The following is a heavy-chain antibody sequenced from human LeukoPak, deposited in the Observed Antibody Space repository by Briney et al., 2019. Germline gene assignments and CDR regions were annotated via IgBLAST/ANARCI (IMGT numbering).Heavy chain of an antibody. CDR3: ATSAGGYRFDS. V-gene: IGHV4-31*03. CDR1: GDPNYRGPYY. J-gene: IGHJ4*02. CDR2: IYSCGIT. D-gene: IGHD5-12*01. Sequence: PSETLSLPCTVSGDPNYRGPYYWTRICQHPAKGPEWIGYIYSCGITYYNPSLEIRLTISVYTSNTEFSLELTSVTAADTAMYYCATSAGGYRFDSWGPGTLVTVSS.